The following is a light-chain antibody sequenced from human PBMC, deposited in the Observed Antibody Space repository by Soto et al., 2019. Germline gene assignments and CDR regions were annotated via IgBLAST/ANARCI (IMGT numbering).Light chain of an antibody. Sequence: EIVLKQSPDTLSLSPGERATLSCRASQSVKNNYLAWYQQKPGQPPRFLIYDASSRATGIPDRFSGSGSGTDFPLTISRLEPEDFAVYYCQQYGSTPLTFGGGTKVDIK. CDR3: QQYGSTPLT. V-gene: IGKV3-20*01. CDR1: QSVKNNY. CDR2: DAS. J-gene: IGKJ4*01.